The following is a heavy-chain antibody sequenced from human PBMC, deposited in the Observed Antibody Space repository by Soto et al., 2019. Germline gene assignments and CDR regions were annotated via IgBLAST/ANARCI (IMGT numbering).Heavy chain of an antibody. CDR3: ARFGQQLHFDY. D-gene: IGHD6-13*01. Sequence: SLTCTVSGGSISSYYWSWIRQPPGKGLEWIGYIYYSGSTNYNPSLKSRVTISVDTSKNQFSLKLSSVTAADTAVYYCARFGQQLHFDYWGQGTLVTVSS. CDR2: IYYSGST. J-gene: IGHJ4*02. V-gene: IGHV4-59*01. CDR1: GGSISSYY.